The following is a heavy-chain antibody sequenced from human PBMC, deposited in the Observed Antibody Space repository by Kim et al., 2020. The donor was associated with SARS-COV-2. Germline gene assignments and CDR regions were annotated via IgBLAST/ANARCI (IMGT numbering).Heavy chain of an antibody. Sequence: ASVKVSCKASGYTFTSYGISWVRQAPGQGLEWLGWVGAYNGDTNYAQNLQGRVTLTTDTSTSTAFLELRSLRSDDTAVYFCARDRGYGDDNFDFWGQGTL. CDR2: VGAYNGDT. D-gene: IGHD4-17*01. CDR3: ARDRGYGDDNFDF. CDR1: GYTFTSYG. J-gene: IGHJ4*02. V-gene: IGHV1-18*01.